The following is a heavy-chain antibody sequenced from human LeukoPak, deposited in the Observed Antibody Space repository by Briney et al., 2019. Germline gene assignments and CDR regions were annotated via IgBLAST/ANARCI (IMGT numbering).Heavy chain of an antibody. V-gene: IGHV3-48*01. CDR1: GFTFSTYS. CDR3: ARAAYDSSGYLTL. CDR2: ISSGGTTT. J-gene: IGHJ4*02. D-gene: IGHD3-22*01. Sequence: GGSLRLSCVASGFTFSTYSINWVRHAPGKGLEWISYISSGGTTTYYADSVKGRFTISRDNAKNSLLLQMNSLRAEDTAVYYCARAAYDSSGYLTLWGQGTLVTVSS.